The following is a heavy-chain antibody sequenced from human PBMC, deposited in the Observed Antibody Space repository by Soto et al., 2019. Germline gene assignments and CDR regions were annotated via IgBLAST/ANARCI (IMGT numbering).Heavy chain of an antibody. J-gene: IGHJ5*02. Sequence: ESLSLTCTVSGGSGSSGSDCWSRMRQPAGKGLEWIGYIYYSGTTSYSPSLKSRVAISLDTSKNQFSLSLSSVTAADTAVYYCARGRGYSYGLDPWGQGTLVTVSS. D-gene: IGHD5-18*01. CDR3: ARGRGYSYGLDP. CDR1: GGSGSSGSDC. V-gene: IGHV4-61*01. CDR2: IYYSGTT.